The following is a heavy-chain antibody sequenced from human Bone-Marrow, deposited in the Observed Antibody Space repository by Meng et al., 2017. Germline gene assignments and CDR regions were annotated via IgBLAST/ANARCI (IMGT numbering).Heavy chain of an antibody. CDR1: GFTFSDYY. CDR2: ISSSGSTI. D-gene: IGHD6-13*01. J-gene: IGHJ4*02. Sequence: QVKLVESGGGVCLPGRSLRLSCAASGFTFSDYYMSWIRQAPGKGLEWVSYISSSGSTIYYADSVKGRFTISRDNAKNSLYLQMNSLRAEDTAVYYCGGRSSSWYPFDYWGQGTLVTVSS. CDR3: GGRSSSWYPFDY. V-gene: IGHV3-11*01.